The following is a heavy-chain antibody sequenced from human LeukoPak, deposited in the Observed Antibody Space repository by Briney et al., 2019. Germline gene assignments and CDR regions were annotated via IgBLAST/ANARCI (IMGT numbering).Heavy chain of an antibody. Sequence: GASVKVSCKASGYTFTSYDINWVRQATGQGLEWMGRIIPIFGTANYAQKFQGRVTITTDESTSTAYMELSSLRSEDTAVYYCARGYSGYDSDYWGQGTLVTVSS. CDR2: IIPIFGTA. V-gene: IGHV1-69*05. CDR1: GYTFTSYD. J-gene: IGHJ4*02. D-gene: IGHD5-12*01. CDR3: ARGYSGYDSDY.